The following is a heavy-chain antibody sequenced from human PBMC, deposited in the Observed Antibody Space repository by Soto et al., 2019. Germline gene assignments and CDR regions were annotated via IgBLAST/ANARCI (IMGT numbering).Heavy chain of an antibody. CDR2: TYYRSKWYN. D-gene: IGHD3-3*01. Sequence: QVQLQQSGPGLVKPSQTLSLTCAISGDSVSSNSAAWNWIRQSPSRGLEWLGRTYYRSKWYNDYAVSVKSRITINPDTSQNQFSLQLNSVTPEDTAVYYCARVNRYGSYYDFWSGFYMDVWGKGTTVTVSS. CDR3: ARVNRYGSYYDFWSGFYMDV. V-gene: IGHV6-1*01. CDR1: GDSVSSNSAA. J-gene: IGHJ6*03.